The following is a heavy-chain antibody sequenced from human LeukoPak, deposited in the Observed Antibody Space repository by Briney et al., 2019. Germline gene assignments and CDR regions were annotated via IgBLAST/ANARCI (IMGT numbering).Heavy chain of an antibody. V-gene: IGHV1-2*02. J-gene: IGHJ4*02. CDR2: INPNNGGT. CDR3: ADEFGLKWLAD. D-gene: IGHD6-19*01. Sequence: ASVKVPCKASAYTFSAYYMHWMRQAPGQGLEWMGWINPNNGGTNYAQKFQGRVTMTRDTSISTAYMELSRLRSDDTAIYYCADEFGLKWLADWGQGTLVTVSS. CDR1: AYTFSAYY.